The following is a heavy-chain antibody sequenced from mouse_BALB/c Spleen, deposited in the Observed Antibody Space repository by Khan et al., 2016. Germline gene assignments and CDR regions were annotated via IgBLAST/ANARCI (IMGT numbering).Heavy chain of an antibody. Sequence: EVKLLESGGGLVQPGGSLKLSCAASGFDFSRYWMSWVRQAPGKGLEWIGEINPDSSTINYTPSLKDKFIISRDNAKNTLYLQMSKVRSEDTALYYYTRLYYYGTSDYWGQGTTLTVSS. D-gene: IGHD1-1*01. CDR3: TRLYYYGTSDY. J-gene: IGHJ2*01. V-gene: IGHV4-1*02. CDR2: INPDSSTI. CDR1: GFDFSRYW.